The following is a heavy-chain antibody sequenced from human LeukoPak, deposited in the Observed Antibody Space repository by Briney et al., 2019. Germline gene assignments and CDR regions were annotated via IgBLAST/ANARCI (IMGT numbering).Heavy chain of an antibody. CDR3: ARDRDYAFDY. Sequence: GGSLRLSCVASGFTFGGYTINWVRLAPGKGLEWVSSISSSLNMYFAESVKGRFTISRDSARSSVSLQLNSLRVEDTAVYYCARDRDYAFDYWGQGTLVTVSS. CDR1: GFTFGGYT. V-gene: IGHV3-21*01. J-gene: IGHJ4*02. CDR2: ISSSLNM. D-gene: IGHD4-17*01.